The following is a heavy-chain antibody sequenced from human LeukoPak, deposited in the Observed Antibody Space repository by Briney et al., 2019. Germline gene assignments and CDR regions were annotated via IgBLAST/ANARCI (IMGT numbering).Heavy chain of an antibody. D-gene: IGHD4-17*01. V-gene: IGHV1-2*02. CDR3: YLYGDRVERHDY. CDR2: INPNSGGT. Sequence: PVASVKVSCKASGYTFTGYYMHWVRQAPGQGLEWMGWINPNSGGTNYAQKFQGRVTMTRDTSISTAYMELSRLRSDDTAVYYCYLYGDRVERHDYWGQGTLVTVSS. J-gene: IGHJ4*02. CDR1: GYTFTGYY.